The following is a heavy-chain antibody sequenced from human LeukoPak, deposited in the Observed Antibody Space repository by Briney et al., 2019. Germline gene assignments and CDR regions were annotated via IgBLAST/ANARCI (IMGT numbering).Heavy chain of an antibody. J-gene: IGHJ6*03. V-gene: IGHV4-34*01. D-gene: IGHD3-10*01. CDR2: INHSGST. CDR1: GGSFSGYY. Sequence: PSETLSLTCAVYGGSFSGYYWSWIRQPPGKGLEWIGEINHSGSTNYNPSLKSRVTISVDTSKNQLSLKPSSVTAADTAVYYCAVTMVRGVIMDVWGKGTTVTVSS. CDR3: AVTMVRGVIMDV.